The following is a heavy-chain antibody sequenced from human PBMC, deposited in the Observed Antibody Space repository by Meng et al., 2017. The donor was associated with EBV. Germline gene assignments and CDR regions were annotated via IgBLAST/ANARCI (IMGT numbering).Heavy chain of an antibody. V-gene: IGHV1-69*01. Sequence: QGRLVQAGAEVKRPGSSVKGSGKPPGGTLRSFATSWVRQAPGQGLEWMGGIIPLFHTTNYAQKFQGRLHIIADESSATTYMELSSLRSEDTAIYYCASAEHYGDYVFEYWGQGTLVTVSS. CDR2: IIPLFHTT. D-gene: IGHD4-17*01. CDR1: GGTLRSFA. J-gene: IGHJ4*02. CDR3: ASAEHYGDYVFEY.